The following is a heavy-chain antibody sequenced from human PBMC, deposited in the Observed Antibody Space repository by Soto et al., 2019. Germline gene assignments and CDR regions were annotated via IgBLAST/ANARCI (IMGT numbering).Heavy chain of an antibody. V-gene: IGHV3-11*05. CDR2: ITGSSDYT. CDR1: GFTFSDYY. J-gene: IGHJ6*02. CDR3: ARDYSYGMDV. Sequence: QVQLVESGGGLVRPGGSLRLSCAASGFTFSDYYMTWIRQAPGKGLEWVSYITGSSDYTNYAESVKGRFTISRDNVKNSLYLQMSSLRGEDTVVYYCARDYSYGMDVWGQGATVTVTS.